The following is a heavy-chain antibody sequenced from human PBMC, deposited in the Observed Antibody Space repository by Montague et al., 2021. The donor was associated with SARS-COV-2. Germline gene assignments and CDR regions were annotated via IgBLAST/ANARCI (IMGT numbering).Heavy chain of an antibody. V-gene: IGHV4-31*03. CDR3: ARVQGITMIVVVIGAFDI. CDR1: GGSISSGGYY. D-gene: IGHD3-22*01. J-gene: IGHJ3*02. Sequence: TLSLTCTVSGGSISSGGYYWSWIRQHPGKGLEWIGYIYYSGSTYYNPSLKSRVTISVDTSKNQFSLKLSSVTAADTVVYYCARVQGITMIVVVIGAFDIWGQGTMVTVSS. CDR2: IYYSGST.